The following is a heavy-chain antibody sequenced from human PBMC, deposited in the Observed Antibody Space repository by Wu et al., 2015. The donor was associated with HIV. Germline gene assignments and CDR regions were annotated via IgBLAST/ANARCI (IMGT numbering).Heavy chain of an antibody. CDR2: INPNSGDT. CDR1: GYTFSGHY. Sequence: QVQLVQSGAEVKKPGASVRVSCKASGYTFSGHYMHWVRQAPGQGLEWMGRINPNSGDTKYAEKFQGRLTMTRDTSISTAYMELSRLTSDDTAFYYCARYQLFFRIREVGGGVDFWGQGTLVTVSS. V-gene: IGHV1-2*02. CDR3: ARYQLFFRIREVGGGVDF. D-gene: IGHD3-10*01. J-gene: IGHJ4*02.